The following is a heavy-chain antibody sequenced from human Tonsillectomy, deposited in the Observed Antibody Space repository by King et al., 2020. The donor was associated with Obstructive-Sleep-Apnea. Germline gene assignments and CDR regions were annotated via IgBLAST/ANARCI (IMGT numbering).Heavy chain of an antibody. V-gene: IGHV4-39*07. D-gene: IGHD3-22*01. CDR1: GGSISSSSYY. Sequence: QLQESGPGLVKPSETLSLTCTVSGGSISSSSYYWGWIRQPPGKGLEWIGRVYYSGSTYYNPSLKRLVTISVDTSKNQFSLRLRSVTAAGTAGYYCASGDYYDSSGSLLGAFDIWGQGTMVTVSS. J-gene: IGHJ3*02. CDR2: VYYSGST. CDR3: ASGDYYDSSGSLLGAFDI.